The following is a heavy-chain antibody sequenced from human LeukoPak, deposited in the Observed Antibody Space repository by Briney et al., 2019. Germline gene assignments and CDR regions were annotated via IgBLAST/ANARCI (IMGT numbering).Heavy chain of an antibody. CDR1: GFTFSSYE. Sequence: PGGSLRLSCAASGFTFSSYEMNWVRQAPGKGLEWVSYISSSGSTIYYADSVKGRFTISRDNAKNSLYLQMNSLRAEDTAVYYCASRYYYDSSGYPDVFDIWGQGTMVTVSS. V-gene: IGHV3-48*03. D-gene: IGHD3-22*01. CDR3: ASRYYYDSSGYPDVFDI. CDR2: ISSSGSTI. J-gene: IGHJ3*02.